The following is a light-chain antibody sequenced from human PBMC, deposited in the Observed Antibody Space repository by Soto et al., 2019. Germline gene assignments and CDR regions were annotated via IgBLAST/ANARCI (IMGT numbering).Light chain of an antibody. CDR3: QQHSSYVPT. CDR2: EAS. CDR1: QNIGNW. Sequence: DIQMTQSPSTLAASVGDRVTITCRASQNIGNWLAWYQQKPGKAPKLLIYEASTLESGGPSRFSGSGSGTEFTLAITSLQPDDFASYYSQQHSSYVPTFGQGPTVEIK. J-gene: IGKJ1*01. V-gene: IGKV1-5*01.